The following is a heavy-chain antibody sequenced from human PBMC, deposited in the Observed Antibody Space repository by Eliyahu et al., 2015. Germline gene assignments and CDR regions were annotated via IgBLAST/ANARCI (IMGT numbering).Heavy chain of an antibody. CDR2: IKQDGSEK. CDR1: GXTFSSYW. Sequence: EVQLVESGGGLVQPGGSLRLSCAASGXTFSSYWMSWVRQAPGKGLEWVANIKQDGSEKYYVDSVKGRFTISRDNAKNSLYLQMNSLRAEDTAVYYCARISALGSSWYFDYWGQGTLVTVSS. J-gene: IGHJ4*02. D-gene: IGHD6-13*01. V-gene: IGHV3-7*04. CDR3: ARISALGSSWYFDY.